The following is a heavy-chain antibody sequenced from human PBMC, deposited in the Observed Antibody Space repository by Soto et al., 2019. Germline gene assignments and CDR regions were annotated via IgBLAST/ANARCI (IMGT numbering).Heavy chain of an antibody. V-gene: IGHV1-18*01. CDR2: ISAYNGNR. CDR1: GYTFTNYG. J-gene: IGHJ6*02. CDR3: ASSFMRSQWRYGMDV. Sequence: ASVKVSCKASGYTFTNYGFSWVRQAPGQRLEWMGWISAYNGNRNYAQKLQGRVTMTTDTSTGTAYMELRSLRSDDTAVYYCASSFMRSQWRYGMDVWGQGTTVTVSS. D-gene: IGHD3-16*01.